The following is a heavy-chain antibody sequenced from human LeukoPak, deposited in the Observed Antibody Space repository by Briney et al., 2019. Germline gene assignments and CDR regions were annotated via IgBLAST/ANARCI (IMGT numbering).Heavy chain of an antibody. CDR2: ISGSGGST. V-gene: IGHV3-23*01. CDR1: GFTFSSYG. Sequence: PGGSLRLSCAASGFTFSSYGMSWVRQAPGKGLEWVSAISGSGGSTYYADSVRGRFTISRDNSKNTLYLQMNSLRAEDTAVYYCAKPPRGGILWWSGYYFDYWGQGTLVTVSS. J-gene: IGHJ4*02. D-gene: IGHD2-21*01. CDR3: AKPPRGGILWWSGYYFDY.